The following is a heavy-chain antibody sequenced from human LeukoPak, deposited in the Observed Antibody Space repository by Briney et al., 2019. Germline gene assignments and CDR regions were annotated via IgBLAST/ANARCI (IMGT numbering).Heavy chain of an antibody. CDR1: GGSMNSYY. V-gene: IGHV4-4*07. Sequence: SETLSLTCNVSGGSMNSYYWTLIRQPAGKGLELIGRINPSGSTNYNPSLKSRFTMSVDTAKNQFSMNFTSVTAADTAVYYCVRDPPSRQFDPWGQGTLVTVSS. J-gene: IGHJ5*02. CDR3: VRDPPSRQFDP. CDR2: INPSGST.